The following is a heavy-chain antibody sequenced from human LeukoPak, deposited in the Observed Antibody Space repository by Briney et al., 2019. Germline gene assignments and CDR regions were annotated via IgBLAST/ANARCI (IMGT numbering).Heavy chain of an antibody. CDR2: IYYSGST. V-gene: IGHV4-59*01. Sequence: PSETLSLTCTVSGGSISSYYWSWIRQPPGKGLEWIGYIYYSGSTNYNPSLKSRVTISVDTSKNQFSLKLSSVTAADTAVYYCARDSLGGTWFDPWGQGTLVTVSS. D-gene: IGHD1-26*01. CDR1: GGSISSYY. CDR3: ARDSLGGTWFDP. J-gene: IGHJ5*02.